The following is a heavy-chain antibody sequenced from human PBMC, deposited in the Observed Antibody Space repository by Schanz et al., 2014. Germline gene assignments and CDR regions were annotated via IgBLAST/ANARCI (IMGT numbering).Heavy chain of an antibody. J-gene: IGHJ3*01. Sequence: EVPLLESGGGLVQPGGSLRLSCAVSGFTVNTNYMSWVRQAPGKGLEWISSMYINSGSTQYADSVKGRFIISRDSSKNTLFLQMNSLRAEDTAVYFCARDGGRDGYNLAFDVWGQGTLVTVSS. V-gene: IGHV3-53*01. D-gene: IGHD5-12*01. CDR2: MYINSGST. CDR3: ARDGGRDGYNLAFDV. CDR1: GFTVNTNY.